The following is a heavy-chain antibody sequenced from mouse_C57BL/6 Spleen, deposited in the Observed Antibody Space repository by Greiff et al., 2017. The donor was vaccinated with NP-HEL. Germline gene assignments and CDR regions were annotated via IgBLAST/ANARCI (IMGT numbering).Heavy chain of an antibody. CDR3: ASTDGNKGYVDY. Sequence: VMLVESGPGLVAPSQSLSITCTVSGFSLTSYAISWVRQPPGKGLEWLGVLWTGGGTNYNLAPKSRLSISKDNSKSQVFLKMNSLQNDDTARYYCASTDGNKGYVDYWGQGTTLTVAS. CDR2: LWTGGGT. CDR1: GFSLTSYA. V-gene: IGHV2-9-1*01. J-gene: IGHJ2*01. D-gene: IGHD2-1*01.